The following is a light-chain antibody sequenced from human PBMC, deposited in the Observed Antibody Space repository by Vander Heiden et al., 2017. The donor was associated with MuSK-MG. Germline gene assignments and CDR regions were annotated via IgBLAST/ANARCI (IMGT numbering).Light chain of an antibody. CDR1: SSNIGARYD. CDR3: QSFDSGLSGVL. CDR2: DTL. Sequence: QSVLTPPPSVSGAPGPRVTISCTGSSSNIGARYDVHWYQQRPGTAPKLLIYDTLKRPSGVSDRFSGSKSGASASLAIAGLQAGDEADYYCQSFDSGLSGVLFGGGTKLTVL. J-gene: IGLJ2*01. V-gene: IGLV1-40*01.